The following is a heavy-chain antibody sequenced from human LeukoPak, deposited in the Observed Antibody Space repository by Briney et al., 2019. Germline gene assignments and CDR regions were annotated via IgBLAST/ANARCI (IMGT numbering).Heavy chain of an antibody. J-gene: IGHJ4*02. CDR1: GFPFRSYA. CDR2: ISYDGSNK. D-gene: IGHD3-16*02. V-gene: IGHV3-30-3*01. CDR3: ARDVGDYVWGTYRYISDY. Sequence: PGGSLRLSCAASGFPFRSYAMHWVRQAPGKGLEWVAVISYDGSNKYYTDSVRGRFTISRDNSKNTLHLQMNSLRAEDTAVFYCARDVGDYVWGTYRYISDYWGQGTLVTVSS.